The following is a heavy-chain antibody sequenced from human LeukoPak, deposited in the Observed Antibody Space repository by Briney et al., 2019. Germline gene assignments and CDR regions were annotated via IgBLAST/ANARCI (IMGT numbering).Heavy chain of an antibody. Sequence: ASVKVSCKASGYTVTDYAIHWVRQAPGQRLEWMGWINTGNGNTRYSQKFQDRFTIARDTSASTAYMELSSLRSEDTAVYYCARDYGSGSLHYWGQGTLVTVSS. J-gene: IGHJ4*02. CDR2: INTGNGNT. CDR3: ARDYGSGSLHY. CDR1: GYTVTDYA. V-gene: IGHV1-3*04. D-gene: IGHD3-10*01.